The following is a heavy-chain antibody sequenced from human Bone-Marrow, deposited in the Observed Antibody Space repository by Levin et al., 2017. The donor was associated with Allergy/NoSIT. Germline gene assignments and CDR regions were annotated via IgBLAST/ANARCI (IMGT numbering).Heavy chain of an antibody. CDR1: GFTFSDYY. CDR2: ISFSGDTI. D-gene: IGHD3-3*01. CDR3: ARDRGERRLTIFGVVQN. V-gene: IGHV3-11*01. J-gene: IGHJ4*02. Sequence: PGGSLRLSCAASGFTFSDYYMSWIRQAPGKGLEWVSYISFSGDTIHYADSVKGRFTISRDNAKNALYLQLTNLGAADTAIYYWARDRGERRLTIFGVVQNWGQGTLVTVSS.